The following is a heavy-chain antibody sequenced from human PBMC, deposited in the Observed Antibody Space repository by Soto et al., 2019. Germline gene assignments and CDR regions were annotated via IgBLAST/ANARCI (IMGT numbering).Heavy chain of an antibody. CDR3: ARGRKKLWFGESSHDY. Sequence: QVQLQQWGAGLLKPSETLSLTCAVYGGSFSGYYWSWIRQPPGKGLEWIGEINHSGSTNYNPSLKSRVTLSVDTSKNQFSLKLSSVTAADTAVYYCARGRKKLWFGESSHDYWGQGTLVTVSS. CDR2: INHSGST. CDR1: GGSFSGYY. V-gene: IGHV4-34*01. D-gene: IGHD3-10*01. J-gene: IGHJ4*02.